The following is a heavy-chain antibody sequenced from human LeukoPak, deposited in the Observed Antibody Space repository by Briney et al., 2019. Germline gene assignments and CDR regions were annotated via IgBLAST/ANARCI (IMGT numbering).Heavy chain of an antibody. V-gene: IGHV3-7*01. CDR1: GFTFSSYW. CDR3: ARDRGLWFGEYYYYYYMDV. J-gene: IGHJ6*03. CDR2: IKQDGTEK. Sequence: PGGSLRLSCAASGFTFSSYWMSWVRLAPGKGLEWVANIKQDGTEKYYVDSVKGRFTISRDNAKNSLYLQMNSLRAEDTAVYYCARDRGLWFGEYYYYYYMDVWGKGTTVTISS. D-gene: IGHD3-10*01.